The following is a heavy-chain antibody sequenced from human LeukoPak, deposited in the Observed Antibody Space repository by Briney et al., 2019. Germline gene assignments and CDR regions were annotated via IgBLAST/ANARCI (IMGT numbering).Heavy chain of an antibody. Sequence: TGGSLRLSCAASGFTFSDYYMSWIRQAPGKGLEWVSYISSSSSYTNYADSVKGRLTISRDNAKNSLCLQMNSLRAEDTAVYYCASSVRGAIGDYWGQGTLVTVSS. D-gene: IGHD3-10*01. CDR3: ASSVRGAIGDY. CDR2: ISSSSSYT. CDR1: GFTFSDYY. V-gene: IGHV3-11*06. J-gene: IGHJ4*02.